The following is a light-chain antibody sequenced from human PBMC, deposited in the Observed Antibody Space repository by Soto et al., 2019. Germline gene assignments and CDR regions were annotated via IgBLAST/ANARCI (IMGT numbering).Light chain of an antibody. CDR1: SSNIGSNY. V-gene: IGLV1-47*02. J-gene: IGLJ2*01. CDR2: SNN. CDR3: AAWDDSLSGVV. Sequence: QSVLTQPPSASGTPGQRVTISCSGSSSNIGSNYVYWYQQLPGTAPKLLIYSNNQRPSGVPDRFSGSKSGTSAPLAISGLRSEVEADYYGAAWDDSLSGVVFGGGTKLTVL.